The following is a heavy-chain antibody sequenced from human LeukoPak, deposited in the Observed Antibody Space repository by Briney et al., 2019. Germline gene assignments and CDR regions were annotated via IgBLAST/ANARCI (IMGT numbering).Heavy chain of an antibody. CDR2: IYYNGIT. J-gene: IGHJ4*02. Sequence: SSETLSLTCTVSGDSISTSSYSWGWIRQSPGKGLEWLGSIYYNGITHYNPSLKRRVTIYVDTSRNQFSLHLYSVTAADTAVFYCARSDYYDYRQIDFWGQGTLVTVSS. CDR3: ARSDYYDYRQIDF. CDR1: GDSISTSSYS. D-gene: IGHD3-22*01. V-gene: IGHV4-39*01.